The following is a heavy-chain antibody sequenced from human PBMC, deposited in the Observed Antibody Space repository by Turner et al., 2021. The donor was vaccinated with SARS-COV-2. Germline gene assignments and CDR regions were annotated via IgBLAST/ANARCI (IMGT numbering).Heavy chain of an antibody. CDR3: ECVGSDYVFDY. CDR1: GGTFSSYA. CDR2: TIPTLETP. Sequence: QVQLVQSGAEVKKPGSSVKVSCKASGGTFSSYAISWVRQAPGQGLDRFGATIPTLETPNNAQKFQDGVTSTADESTSTACMELSGLRSEDTAGDDGECVGSDYVFDYWGQGTLVTVSS. J-gene: IGHJ4*02. D-gene: IGHD1-26*01. V-gene: IGHV1-69*01.